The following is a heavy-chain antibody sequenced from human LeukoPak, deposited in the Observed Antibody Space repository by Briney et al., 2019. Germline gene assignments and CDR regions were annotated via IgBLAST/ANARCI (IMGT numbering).Heavy chain of an antibody. Sequence: SVKVSCKASGGSLKTYAISWVRQAPGQGLEWMGAIIPKVNTAQTAQSFQGRVKLIADSPTSTIYMELRSLTFEDTAVYYCAAADIGVVPAAGWFDPWGQGTLVTVSS. J-gene: IGHJ5*02. CDR1: GGSLKTYA. CDR2: IIPKVNTA. CDR3: AAADIGVVPAAGWFDP. V-gene: IGHV1-69*01. D-gene: IGHD2-2*01.